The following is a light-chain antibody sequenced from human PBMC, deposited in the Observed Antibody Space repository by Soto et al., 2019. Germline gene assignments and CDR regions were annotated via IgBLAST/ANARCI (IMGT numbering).Light chain of an antibody. CDR2: NAA. V-gene: IGKV3-15*01. Sequence: EIVMTQSPATLSVSPGERATLSCRASQRIDTSLAWYQQRPGQAPRLLLYNAATRATGIPARFSDRGFGTEFTLTISSLQSEDFALYYCQQYYKWPPFTFGPGTKVDI. CDR3: QQYYKWPPFT. J-gene: IGKJ3*01. CDR1: QRIDTS.